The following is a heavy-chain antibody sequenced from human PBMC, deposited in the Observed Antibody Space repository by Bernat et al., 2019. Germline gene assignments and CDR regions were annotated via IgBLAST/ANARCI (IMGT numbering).Heavy chain of an antibody. V-gene: IGHV4-31*03. CDR1: GGSISSGDYY. J-gene: IGHJ4*02. D-gene: IGHD3-10*01. CDR2: IYYSGST. CDR3: AREYYYGSGSYSFYFDY. Sequence: QVQLQESGPGLVKPSQTLSLTCTVSGGSISSGDYYWSWIRQHPGKGLEWIGYIYYSGSTYYNPSLKSRVTISVDTSKNQFSLKLSSVTAADTAVNYCAREYYYGSGSYSFYFDYWGQGTLVTVSS.